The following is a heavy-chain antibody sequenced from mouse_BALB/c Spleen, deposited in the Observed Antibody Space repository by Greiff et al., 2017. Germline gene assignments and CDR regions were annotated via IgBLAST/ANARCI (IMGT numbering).Heavy chain of an antibody. D-gene: IGHD2-4*01. Sequence: EVKLMESGGGLVKPGGSLKLSCAASGFTFSSYAMSWVRQTPEKRLEWVASISSGGSTYYPDSLKGRFTISRDNARNILYLQMSSLRSEDTAMYYCARGYYDYDGGYAMDYGGQGTSVTVAS. CDR2: ISSGGST. CDR1: GFTFSSYA. V-gene: IGHV5-6-5*01. J-gene: IGHJ4*01. CDR3: ARGYYDYDGGYAMDY.